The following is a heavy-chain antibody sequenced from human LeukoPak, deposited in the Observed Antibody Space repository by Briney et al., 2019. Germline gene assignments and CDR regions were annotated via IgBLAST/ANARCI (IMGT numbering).Heavy chain of an antibody. Sequence: GGSLRLSCTAPGFTFSDYWRTWVRQAPGKGPEWVANIKQDGSQRYYVDSVRGRFTIFRDNAKNSLFLQMNGLRAEDTAVYYCARRGGSSSRRSPIDYWGQGTLVTVSS. D-gene: IGHD6-6*01. CDR1: GFTFSDYW. CDR2: IKQDGSQR. CDR3: ARRGGSSSRRSPIDY. V-gene: IGHV3-7*01. J-gene: IGHJ4*02.